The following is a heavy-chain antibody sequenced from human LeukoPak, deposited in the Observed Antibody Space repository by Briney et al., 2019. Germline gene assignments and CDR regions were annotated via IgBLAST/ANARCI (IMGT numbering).Heavy chain of an antibody. CDR1: GFTFSSYG. CDR2: ISGSDGST. V-gene: IGHV3-23*01. Sequence: GGSLRLSCAASGFTFSSYGMHWVRQAPGKGLEWVSGISGSDGSTNYADSVKGRFTISRENSKNTLYLQMNSLRAEDTAVYYCAKDSAKKYDDYWGQGTLVTVSS. CDR3: AKDSAKKYDDY. J-gene: IGHJ4*02. D-gene: IGHD2/OR15-2a*01.